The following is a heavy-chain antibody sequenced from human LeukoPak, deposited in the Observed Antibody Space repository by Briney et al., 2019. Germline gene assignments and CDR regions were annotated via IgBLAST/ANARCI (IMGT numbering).Heavy chain of an antibody. Sequence: SETLSLTCTVSCGSISSSSYYWGWIRQPPGKGLEWIGSIYYSGGTFYSPSLKSRVTISVDTSKNQFSLKLSSVTAADTAVYYCATLAVAGTQRAFDIWGQGTMVTVSS. CDR1: CGSISSSSYY. CDR2: IYYSGGT. J-gene: IGHJ3*02. CDR3: ATLAVAGTQRAFDI. V-gene: IGHV4-39*01. D-gene: IGHD6-19*01.